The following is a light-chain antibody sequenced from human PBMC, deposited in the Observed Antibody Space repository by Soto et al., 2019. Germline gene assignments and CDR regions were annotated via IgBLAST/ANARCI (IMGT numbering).Light chain of an antibody. CDR1: STNIGNNY. V-gene: IGLV1-51*01. CDR2: DNT. CDR3: ATWDSSLSAGV. Sequence: QSVLTQPPSVSGAPGQRVPISCSGSSTNIGNNYVSWYQHLPGTAPKLLIYDNTERPSGIPDRFSGSKSGTSATLGITGLQTGDEADYYCATWDSSLSAGVFGGGTQLTVL. J-gene: IGLJ2*01.